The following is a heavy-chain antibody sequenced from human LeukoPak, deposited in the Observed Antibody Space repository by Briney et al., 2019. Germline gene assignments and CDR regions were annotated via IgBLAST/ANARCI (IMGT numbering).Heavy chain of an antibody. J-gene: IGHJ4*02. Sequence: SETLSLTCSVSGGSVTGYHWSWLRQPPEKGLEWLAYMYYGGTSNYNPSLNSRLTMSIDTSQNQLSLRLTSVTVADTAVYYCARHTTGRAGGDFDYWGQGALVTVSS. V-gene: IGHV4-59*08. CDR3: ARHTTGRAGGDFDY. D-gene: IGHD2/OR15-2a*01. CDR2: MYYGGTS. CDR1: GGSVTGYH.